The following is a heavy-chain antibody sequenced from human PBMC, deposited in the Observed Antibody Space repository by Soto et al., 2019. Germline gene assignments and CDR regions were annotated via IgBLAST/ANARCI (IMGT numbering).Heavy chain of an antibody. CDR3: ARSGRIAVAGRGTNNWFDP. V-gene: IGHV1-69*01. D-gene: IGHD6-19*01. CDR2: IIPIFGTA. CDR1: GGTFSSYA. J-gene: IGHJ5*02. Sequence: QVQLVQSGAEVKKPGSSVKVSCKASGGTFSSYAISWVRQAPGQGLEWMGGIIPIFGTANYAQKFQGRVTITADESTSTAYMELSSLRSEDTDVYYCARSGRIAVAGRGTNNWFDPWGQGTLVTVSS.